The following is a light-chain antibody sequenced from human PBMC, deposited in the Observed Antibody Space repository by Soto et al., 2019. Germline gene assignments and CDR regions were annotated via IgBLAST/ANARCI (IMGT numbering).Light chain of an antibody. CDR1: QSISNW. V-gene: IGKV1-5*03. J-gene: IGKJ2*01. CDR3: QQYSSPYT. Sequence: DIQMTQSPSTLSASVGDRVTITCRASQSISNWLAWYQQKPGKAPKLLIYKASSLESGVPSRFSGSGSGTEFTLTISSLQPDDFATYYCQQYSSPYTFGQGTKLEIK. CDR2: KAS.